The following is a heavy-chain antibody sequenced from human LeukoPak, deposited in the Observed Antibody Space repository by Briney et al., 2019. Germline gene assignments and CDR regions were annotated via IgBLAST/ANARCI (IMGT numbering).Heavy chain of an antibody. J-gene: IGHJ5*02. D-gene: IGHD3-22*01. CDR1: GGSISSGGYS. CDR3: AREVGYDSTNWFDP. Sequence: SQTLSLTCAVSGGSISSGGYSWSWIRQPPGKGLEWIGYIYHSGSTYYNPSLKSRVTVSVDRSKNQFSLKLSSVTAADTAVYYCAREVGYDSTNWFDPWGQGTLVTVSS. V-gene: IGHV4-30-2*01. CDR2: IYHSGST.